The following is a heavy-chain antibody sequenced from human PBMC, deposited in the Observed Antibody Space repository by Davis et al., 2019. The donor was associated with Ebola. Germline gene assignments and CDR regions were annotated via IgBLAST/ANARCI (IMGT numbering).Heavy chain of an antibody. D-gene: IGHD7-27*01. CDR2: INEDGSEK. CDR1: TFAFNTYW. CDR3: SSSQTGD. V-gene: IGHV3-7*01. Sequence: GESLKISCAASTFAFNTYWMRWVRQAPEKGLEWVATINEDGSEKYYVDSVKGRFTISRDNAKKSLNLQMSSLRVEDTAVYYCSSSQTGDWGQGTLVTVSS. J-gene: IGHJ4*02.